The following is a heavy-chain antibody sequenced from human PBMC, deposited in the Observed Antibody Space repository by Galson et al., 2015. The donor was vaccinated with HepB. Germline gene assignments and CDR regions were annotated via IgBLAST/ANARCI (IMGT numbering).Heavy chain of an antibody. J-gene: IGHJ4*02. Sequence: SVKVSCKASGYTFTTNGISWVRQAPGQGLEWMGWISANSGNIKYAQNLQGRVTLTRDTSTSTAYLELRSLRSDDTAAYYCARDRDYRFDHWGQGTLVTVSS. V-gene: IGHV1-18*04. D-gene: IGHD4/OR15-4a*01. CDR1: GYTFTTNG. CDR2: ISANSGNI. CDR3: ARDRDYRFDH.